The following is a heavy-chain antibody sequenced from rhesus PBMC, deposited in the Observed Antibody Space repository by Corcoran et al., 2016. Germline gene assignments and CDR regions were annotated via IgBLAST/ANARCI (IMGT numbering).Heavy chain of an antibody. CDR2: IRSGGST. CDR3: ARLGAGYEADSLDV. D-gene: IGHD5-12*01. CDR1: GGSVSGYW. Sequence: QVQLQQWGEGLVKPSETLSLTCAVYGGSVSGYWWGWIRQPPGKGLEWIGRIRSGGSTNYTPSLKNRVTISIDTSKNQFSLKLSSVTAADTAVYYCARLGAGYEADSLDVWGRGVLVTVSS. V-gene: IGHV4-73*01. J-gene: IGHJ5-2*02.